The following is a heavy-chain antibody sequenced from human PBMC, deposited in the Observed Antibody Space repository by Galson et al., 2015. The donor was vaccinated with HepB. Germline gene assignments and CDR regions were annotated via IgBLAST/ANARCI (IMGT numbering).Heavy chain of an antibody. CDR3: AGEERGAFDS. J-gene: IGHJ5*01. D-gene: IGHD1-26*01. CDR2: VNPSDGST. V-gene: IGHV1-46*01. Sequence: SVKVSCKASGYTFTTYYIHWVRQAPGQGLEWMGVVNPSDGSTSNTQKFQGRVTMTRDTSTSTVYMEMSSLTSEDTAIYYCAGEERGAFDSWGQGTLVTVSS. CDR1: GYTFTTYY.